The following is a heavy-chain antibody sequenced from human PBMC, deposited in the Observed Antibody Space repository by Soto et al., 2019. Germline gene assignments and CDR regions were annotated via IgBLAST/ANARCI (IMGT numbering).Heavy chain of an antibody. CDR2: INPSGSST. Sequence: QVQLVQSGAEVKKPGASVKISCKASGYTFTNYYMHWVRQAPGQGLEWMGIINPSGSSTTYAQRFQWTDYLELSSLRSDDTAVYYCARDADGYNSWAIQYLDNWGQGTLVTVSS. V-gene: IGHV1-46*01. J-gene: IGHJ4*02. CDR1: GYTFTNYY. CDR3: ARDADGYNSWAIQYLDN. D-gene: IGHD5-12*01.